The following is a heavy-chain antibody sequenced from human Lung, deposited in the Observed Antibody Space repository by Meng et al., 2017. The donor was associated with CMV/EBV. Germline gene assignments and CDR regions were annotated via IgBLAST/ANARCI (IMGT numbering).Heavy chain of an antibody. CDR2: IHYDGTT. Sequence: SETLSLTCTVSGGSISSSDYYWAWLRQTPGKGLEDFGSIHYDGTTYYNPSLKSRVTMSLDASKNRFSLRLSSVTAADTAVYYCATHPPGYWGQGTRVTVSS. J-gene: IGHJ4*02. CDR3: ATHPPGY. V-gene: IGHV4-39*07. CDR1: GGSISSSDYY.